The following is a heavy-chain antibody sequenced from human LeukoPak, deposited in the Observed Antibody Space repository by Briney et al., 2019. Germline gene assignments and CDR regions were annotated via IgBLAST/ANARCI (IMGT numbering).Heavy chain of an antibody. Sequence: GGSLSLSCAASGFTFSSYSMNWVRQAPGKGPECVSSISSSSSYIYCADSVKGRFTISRDNAKNSLYLQMNSLRAEDTAVYYCARVGWATGADYWGQGTLVTVSS. V-gene: IGHV3-21*01. CDR2: ISSSSSYI. J-gene: IGHJ4*02. D-gene: IGHD3-16*01. CDR3: ARVGWATGADY. CDR1: GFTFSSYS.